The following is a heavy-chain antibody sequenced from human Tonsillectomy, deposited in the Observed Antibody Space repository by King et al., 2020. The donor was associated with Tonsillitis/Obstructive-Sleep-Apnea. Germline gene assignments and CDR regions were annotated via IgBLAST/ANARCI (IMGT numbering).Heavy chain of an antibody. J-gene: IGHJ3*02. V-gene: IGHV3-48*02. D-gene: IGHD2-2*01. Sequence: EVQLVESGGGLVQPGGSLRLSCAASGFTFSSYSMNWVRQAPGKGLEWVSYISSSSSTIYYADSVKGRFTISRDKAKNSLYLQMNSLRDEDTAVYYCAREPCTSCYGGGYDIWGQGTMVTVSS. CDR1: GFTFSSYS. CDR3: AREPCTSCYGGGYDI. CDR2: ISSSSSTI.